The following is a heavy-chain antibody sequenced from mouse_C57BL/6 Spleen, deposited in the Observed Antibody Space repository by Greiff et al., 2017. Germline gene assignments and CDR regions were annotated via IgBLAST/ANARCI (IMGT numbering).Heavy chain of an antibody. CDR1: GYAFSSYW. D-gene: IGHD2-5*01. Sequence: QVQLQQSGAELVKPGASVKISCKASGYAFSSYWMNWVKQRPGKGLEWIGQIYPGDGDTNYNGKFKGKATLTADKSSSTAYMQLSSLTSEDSAVYFCARDYYSISYWYFDVWGTGTTVTVSS. CDR2: IYPGDGDT. J-gene: IGHJ1*03. CDR3: ARDYYSISYWYFDV. V-gene: IGHV1-80*01.